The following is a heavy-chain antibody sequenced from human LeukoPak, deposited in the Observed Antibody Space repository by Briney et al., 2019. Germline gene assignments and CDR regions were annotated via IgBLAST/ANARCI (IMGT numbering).Heavy chain of an antibody. D-gene: IGHD3-3*01. Sequence: PGGSLRLSCAASGFTFSSYGMHWVRQAPGKGLEWVAIISYDGSNKYYGDSVKGRFTISRDNSNNTLYLQMNSLRAEDTAVYYCARLREIPVFGVVTKSTSYFDYWGQGTLVTVSS. J-gene: IGHJ4*02. CDR2: ISYDGSNK. V-gene: IGHV3-30*03. CDR3: ARLREIPVFGVVTKSTSYFDY. CDR1: GFTFSSYG.